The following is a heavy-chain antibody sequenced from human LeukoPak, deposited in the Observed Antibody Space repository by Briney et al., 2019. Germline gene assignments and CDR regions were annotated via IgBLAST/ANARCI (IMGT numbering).Heavy chain of an antibody. CDR1: GGTFSIYA. D-gene: IGHD3-10*01. CDR2: IIPIFGTA. J-gene: IGHJ5*02. V-gene: IGHV1-69*05. Sequence: EASVKVSCKASGGTFSIYAISWVRQAPGQGRGWMGGIIPIFGTANYAQKFKGRDTITTNKTTNTTYMELSRLRSEDTAVYYCAGDTRGLYGSGSSCWFDPWGQGPRAPVSS. CDR3: AGDTRGLYGSGSSCWFDP.